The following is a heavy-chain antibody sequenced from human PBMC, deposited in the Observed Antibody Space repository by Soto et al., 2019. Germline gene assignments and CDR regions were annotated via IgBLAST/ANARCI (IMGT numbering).Heavy chain of an antibody. J-gene: IGHJ4*02. V-gene: IGHV3-33*01. CDR3: ASDKSPDYYFWSGLDY. CDR2: IWYDGSNK. Sequence: QVQLVESGGGVVQPGRSLRLSCAASGFTFSSYGMHWVRQAPGKGLEWVAVIWYDGSNKYYADSVKGRFTISRDNSKNTLYVPRNSLRAEGTAVYYCASDKSPDYYFWSGLDYWGQGTRVTVSS. D-gene: IGHD3-3*01. CDR1: GFTFSSYG.